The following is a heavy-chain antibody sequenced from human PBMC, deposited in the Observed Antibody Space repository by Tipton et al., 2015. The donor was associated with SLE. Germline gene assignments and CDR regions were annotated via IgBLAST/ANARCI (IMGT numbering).Heavy chain of an antibody. CDR3: ARDRYYDFWSGYHLPDF. V-gene: IGHV1-18*01. CDR1: GYTFTSYG. J-gene: IGHJ4*02. Sequence: QVQLVQSGAEVKKPGASVKVSCKASGYTFTSYGISWVRQAPGQGLEWMGWISAYNGNTNYAQKLQGRVTMTTDTSTSTAYVELRSLRSDDTAVYYCARDRYYDFWSGYHLPDFWGQGTLVTVSS. CDR2: ISAYNGNT. D-gene: IGHD3-3*01.